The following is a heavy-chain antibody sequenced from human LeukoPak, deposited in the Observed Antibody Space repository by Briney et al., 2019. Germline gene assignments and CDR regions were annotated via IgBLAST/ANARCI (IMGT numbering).Heavy chain of an antibody. Sequence: SETLSLTCTVSGGSMSTYYWSWIRQPPGKGLEWIGYIYYSGDTNYNPSLKSRVTVSVDTSKNQFSLKLSSVTAADTAVYYCARRLGTNSWLDYWGQGTLVTVSS. CDR3: ARRLGTNSWLDY. J-gene: IGHJ4*02. CDR2: IYYSGDT. CDR1: GGSMSTYY. V-gene: IGHV4-59*08. D-gene: IGHD3-9*01.